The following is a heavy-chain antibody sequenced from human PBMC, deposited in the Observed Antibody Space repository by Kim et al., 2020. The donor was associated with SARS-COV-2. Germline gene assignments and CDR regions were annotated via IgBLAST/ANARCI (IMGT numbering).Heavy chain of an antibody. J-gene: IGHJ4*02. CDR3: AHIRIAAAIYLDY. D-gene: IGHD6-13*01. Sequence: YSRSLKSRLTITKDTSKNQMVHTMTNMDPVDTATYYCAHIRIAAAIYLDYWGQGTLVTVSS. V-gene: IGHV2-5*01.